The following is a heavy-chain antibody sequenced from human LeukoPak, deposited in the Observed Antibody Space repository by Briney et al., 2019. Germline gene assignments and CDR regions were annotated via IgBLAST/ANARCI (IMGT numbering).Heavy chain of an antibody. Sequence: GGSLRLSCAASGFTFSNYWMSWVRQAPGKGLEWVANIKQDGSEKYYVDSVKGRFTISRDNAKNSLYLQMNSLRAEDTAVYYCARAKLGLPLDYWGQGTLVTVSS. CDR1: GFTFSNYW. J-gene: IGHJ4*02. D-gene: IGHD5-12*01. V-gene: IGHV3-7*05. CDR2: IKQDGSEK. CDR3: ARAKLGLPLDY.